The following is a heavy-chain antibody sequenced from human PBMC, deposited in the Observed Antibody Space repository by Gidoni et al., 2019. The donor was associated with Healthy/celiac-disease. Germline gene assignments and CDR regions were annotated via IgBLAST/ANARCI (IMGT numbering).Heavy chain of an antibody. Sequence: QLQLHASVPGLVNPSYTLSLTCTVSGCSISSSSYYWGWLRQPPGKGLEWIGSIYYSGSTYYNASLKSRVTISVDTSKNQFSLKLSSVTAADTDVYYCARQLSNDAFDIWGQGTMVTVSS. CDR3: ARQLSNDAFDI. CDR2: IYYSGST. V-gene: IGHV4-39*01. CDR1: GCSISSSSYY. J-gene: IGHJ3*02.